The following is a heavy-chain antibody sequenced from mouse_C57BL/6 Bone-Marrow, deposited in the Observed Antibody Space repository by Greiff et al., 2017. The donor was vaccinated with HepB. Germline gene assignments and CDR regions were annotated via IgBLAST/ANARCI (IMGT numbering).Heavy chain of an antibody. J-gene: IGHJ2*01. V-gene: IGHV14-3*01. Sequence: VQLKQSVAELVRPGASVKLSCTASGFNIKNTYMHWVKQRPEQGLEWIGRIDPANGNTKYAPKFQGKATITADTSSNTAYLQLSSLTSEDSAVYYCARDPLYDDYYVGFFDYWGQGTTLTVSS. CDR3: ARDPLYDDYYVGFFDY. CDR2: IDPANGNT. CDR1: GFNIKNTY. D-gene: IGHD2-3*01.